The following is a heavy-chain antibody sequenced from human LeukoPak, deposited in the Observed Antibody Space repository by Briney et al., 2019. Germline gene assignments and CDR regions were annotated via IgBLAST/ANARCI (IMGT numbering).Heavy chain of an antibody. CDR3: ASIRRTLNYYYCGMDV. CDR1: GYTFTSYD. Sequence: ASVKVSCKASGYTFTSYDINWVRQATGQGLEWMGWMNPNSGNTGYAQKFQGRVTMTRNTSISTAYMELSSLRSEDTAVYYCASIRRTLNYYYCGMDVWGQGTTVTVSS. CDR2: MNPNSGNT. V-gene: IGHV1-8*01. J-gene: IGHJ6*02. D-gene: IGHD1-7*01.